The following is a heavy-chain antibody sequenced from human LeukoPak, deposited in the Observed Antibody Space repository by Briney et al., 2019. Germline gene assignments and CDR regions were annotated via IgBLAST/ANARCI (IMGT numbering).Heavy chain of an antibody. CDR3: DY. V-gene: IGHV2-5*02. CDR2: IYWDDYK. CDR1: GLSFRTSGGG. J-gene: IGHJ4*02. Sequence: ESGPTLVKPTQTLTLTCTFSGLSFRTSGGGVGWLRQSPGKALEWLTVIYWDDYKRYSPSLKSRLTITKDASIHQVVLSMTNMDPVDTATYFFDYWGQGTLVTVSS.